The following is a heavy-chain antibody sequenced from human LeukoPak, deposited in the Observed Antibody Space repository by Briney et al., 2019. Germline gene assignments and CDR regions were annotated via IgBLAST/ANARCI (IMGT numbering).Heavy chain of an antibody. D-gene: IGHD2-2*01. V-gene: IGHV1-2*02. CDR2: INPNSGDT. Sequence: ASVKVSCKTSGYTFTGYYIHWVRQAPGQGLEWMGWINPNSGDTNSAQKFQGRVTMTRDTSISTAYMELSRLRSDDTAVYYCVRDRTKYCSSTSCPLDYWGQGTLVTVSS. CDR3: VRDRTKYCSSTSCPLDY. CDR1: GYTFTGYY. J-gene: IGHJ4*02.